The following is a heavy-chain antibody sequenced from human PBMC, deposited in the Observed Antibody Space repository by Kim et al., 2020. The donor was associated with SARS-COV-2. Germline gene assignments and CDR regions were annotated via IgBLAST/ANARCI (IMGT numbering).Heavy chain of an antibody. V-gene: IGHV1-69*13. CDR1: GGTFSSYA. D-gene: IGHD2-15*01. CDR3: ARERNDTPVNSGRAFDI. J-gene: IGHJ3*02. Sequence: SVKVSCKASGGTFSSYAISWVRQAPGQGLEWMGGIIPIFGTANYAQKFQGRVTITVDESTSTAYMELSSLRSEDTAVYYCARERNDTPVNSGRAFDIWGQGTMVTVSS. CDR2: IIPIFGTA.